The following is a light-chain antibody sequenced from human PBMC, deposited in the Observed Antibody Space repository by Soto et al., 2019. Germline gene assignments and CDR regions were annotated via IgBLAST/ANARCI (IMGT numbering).Light chain of an antibody. Sequence: QSVLTQPASVSGSPGQSITISCTGTSSDVGGYNYVSWYQQHPGKAPKLMIYEVSSRPSGVSNRFSGSKSGNTASLTISGLQAEDEADYYCSSYTSSSTFYVFGTGTKATVL. V-gene: IGLV2-14*01. CDR1: SSDVGGYNY. CDR3: SSYTSSSTFYV. J-gene: IGLJ1*01. CDR2: EVS.